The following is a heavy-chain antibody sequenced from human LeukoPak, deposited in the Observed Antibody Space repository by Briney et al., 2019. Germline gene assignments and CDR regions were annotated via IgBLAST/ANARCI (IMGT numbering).Heavy chain of an antibody. J-gene: IGHJ6*02. D-gene: IGHD6-13*01. Sequence: PSETLSLTCTVSGGSISSYYWSWIRQPPGKGLEWVGYIYYSGSTNYNPSLKSRVTISVDTSKNQFSLKLSSVTAADTAVYYCASTSAGYYYYGMDVWGQGTTVTVSS. CDR3: ASTSAGYYYYGMDV. CDR1: GGSISSYY. CDR2: IYYSGST. V-gene: IGHV4-59*08.